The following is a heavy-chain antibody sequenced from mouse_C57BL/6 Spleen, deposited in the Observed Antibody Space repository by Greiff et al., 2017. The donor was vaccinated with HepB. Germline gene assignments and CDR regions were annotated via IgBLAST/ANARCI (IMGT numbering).Heavy chain of an antibody. V-gene: IGHV5-6*02. CDR2: ISSGGSYT. D-gene: IGHD2-3*01. CDR1: GFTFSSYG. Sequence: DVKLVESGGDLVKPGGSLKLSCAASGFTFSSYGMSWVRQTPDKRLEWVATISSGGSYTYYPDSVKGRFTISRDNAKNTLYLQMSSLKSEDTAMYYCARQGGYYVWFAYWGQGTLVTVSA. CDR3: ARQGGYYVWFAY. J-gene: IGHJ3*01.